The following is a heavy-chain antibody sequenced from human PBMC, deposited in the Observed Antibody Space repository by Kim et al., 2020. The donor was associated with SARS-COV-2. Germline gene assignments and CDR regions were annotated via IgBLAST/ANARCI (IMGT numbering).Heavy chain of an antibody. Sequence: DSSISVKRRITINPDTSNNQFSLQLNSVPPEDTAVYYCARRRSSSGAFDIWGQGTMVTVSS. V-gene: IGHV6-1*01. CDR3: ARRRSSSGAFDI. D-gene: IGHD6-13*01. J-gene: IGHJ3*02.